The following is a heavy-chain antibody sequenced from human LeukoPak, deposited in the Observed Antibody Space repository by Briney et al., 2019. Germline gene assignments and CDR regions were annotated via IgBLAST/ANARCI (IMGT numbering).Heavy chain of an antibody. Sequence: PSETLSLTCTVSGGSISSGDYYWSWIRQPPGKGLEWIGYIYYSGSTYYNPSLKSRVTISVDTSKNQFSLKLSSVTAADTAMYYCARDYGNNWFDPWGQGTLVTVSA. J-gene: IGHJ5*02. CDR2: IYYSGST. V-gene: IGHV4-30-4*01. CDR3: ARDYGNNWFDP. CDR1: GGSISSGDYY. D-gene: IGHD4-17*01.